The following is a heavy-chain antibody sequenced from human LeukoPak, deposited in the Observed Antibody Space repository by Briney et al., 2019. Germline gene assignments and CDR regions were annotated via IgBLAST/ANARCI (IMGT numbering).Heavy chain of an antibody. Sequence: PGGSLRLSCAASGFTFSSYSMNWVRQAPGKGLEWVSSISSSNNYIYYADSVKGRFTISRDNAKNSLYLQMNSLRAEDTAVYYCARDEVGANDYWGQGTLVTVSS. V-gene: IGHV3-21*01. CDR1: GFTFSSYS. CDR3: ARDEVGANDY. D-gene: IGHD1-26*01. J-gene: IGHJ4*02. CDR2: ISSSNNYI.